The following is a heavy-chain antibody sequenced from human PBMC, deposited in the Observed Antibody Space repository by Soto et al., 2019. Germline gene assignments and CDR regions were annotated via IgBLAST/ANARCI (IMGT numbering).Heavy chain of an antibody. CDR3: ARGARCSGGSCYTYYFDY. D-gene: IGHD2-15*01. CDR2: IYYSGST. J-gene: IGHJ4*02. Sequence: SETLSLTCTVSGGSISSGGYYWSWIRQHPGKGLEWIGYIYYSGSTYYNPSLKSRVTISVDTSKNQFSLKLSSVTAADTAVYYCARGARCSGGSCYTYYFDYWGQGTLVTVSS. V-gene: IGHV4-31*03. CDR1: GGSISSGGYY.